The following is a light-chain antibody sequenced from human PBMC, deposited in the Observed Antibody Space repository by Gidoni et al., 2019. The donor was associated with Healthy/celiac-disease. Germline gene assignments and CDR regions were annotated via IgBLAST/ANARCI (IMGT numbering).Light chain of an antibody. J-gene: IGKJ2*03. V-gene: IGKV1-39*01. CDR1: QSISSY. Sequence: DIQVTQSPYSLSASVGDRVTITCRANQSISSYLNWYQQKPGKAPKLLIYAASSLKSGVPSRFSGSGSGTDFTITISSLQPEDFATYYCQQSYSTPRSFXXXTKLEIK. CDR3: QQSYSTPRS. CDR2: AAS.